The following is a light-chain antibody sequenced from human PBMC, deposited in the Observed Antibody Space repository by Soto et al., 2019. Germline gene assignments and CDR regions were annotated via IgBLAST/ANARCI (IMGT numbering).Light chain of an antibody. CDR2: DAS. CDR3: QQRGGWLYT. CDR1: QSVSSY. J-gene: IGKJ3*01. Sequence: EIVLTQSPATLSLSPGERATLSCRASQSVSSYLAWYQQKPGQAPRLLIYDASNRATGIPARFSGSGSGTDFTLTISSLAPEDFAVYYWQQRGGWLYTFGPGTKVDIK. V-gene: IGKV3-11*01.